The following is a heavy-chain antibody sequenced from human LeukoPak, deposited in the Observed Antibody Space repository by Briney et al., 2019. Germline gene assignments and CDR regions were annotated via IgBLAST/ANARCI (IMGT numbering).Heavy chain of an antibody. D-gene: IGHD2-8*01. V-gene: IGHV3-21*01. J-gene: IGHJ5*02. CDR3: ARDQGYRTNGVCYVSWWFDP. CDR1: GFTFSSYS. CDR2: ISSSSSYI. Sequence: GGSLRLSCAASGFTFSSYSMNWIRQAPGKGLEWVSSISSSSSYIYYADSVKGRFTISRDNAKNSLYLQMNSLRAEDTAVYYCARDQGYRTNGVCYVSWWFDPWGQGTLVTVSS.